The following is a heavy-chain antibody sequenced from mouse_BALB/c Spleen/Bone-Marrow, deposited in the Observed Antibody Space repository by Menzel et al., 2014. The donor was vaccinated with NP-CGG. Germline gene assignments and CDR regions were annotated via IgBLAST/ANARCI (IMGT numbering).Heavy chain of an antibody. J-gene: IGHJ3*01. CDR2: IYPSDSYT. CDR3: TRTGGYGYDGFAH. Sequence: QVQLQQSGAELVRPGASVKLSCKASGYTFTSYWINWVKQRPGQGLEWIGNIYPSDSYTNYNQKFKDKATLPVDKSYSTAYKQLSSPTSEDSAVYYWTRTGGYGYDGFAHWGQGTLVT. CDR1: GYTFTSYW. D-gene: IGHD2-2*01. V-gene: IGHV1-69*02.